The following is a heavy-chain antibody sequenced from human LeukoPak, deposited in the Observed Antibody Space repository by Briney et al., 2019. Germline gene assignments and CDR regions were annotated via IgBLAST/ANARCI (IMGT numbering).Heavy chain of an antibody. D-gene: IGHD6-13*01. CDR3: AKDSSGTLFWFDP. Sequence: AGGSLRLSCAASGFTFSSYAMHWVRQAPGKGLEWVAVITSDGANKYYADSVKGRFTISRDTSKNTLYLQMNSLRAEDTAVYYCAKDSSGTLFWFDPWGQGTLVTVSS. CDR2: ITSDGANK. J-gene: IGHJ5*02. CDR1: GFTFSSYA. V-gene: IGHV3-33*06.